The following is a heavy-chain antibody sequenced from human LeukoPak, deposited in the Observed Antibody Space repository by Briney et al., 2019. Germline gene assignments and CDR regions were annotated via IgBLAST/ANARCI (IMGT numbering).Heavy chain of an antibody. Sequence: SETLSLTCAVYGGSFSGYYCNWIRQPPGKGLEWIGEINHSGSTNYNPSLKSRVTISVDTSKNQFSLKLSSVTAADTAVYYCATGAYDILTGYQPPHWGQGTLVTVSS. J-gene: IGHJ4*02. CDR1: GGSFSGYY. V-gene: IGHV4-34*01. D-gene: IGHD3-9*01. CDR3: ATGAYDILTGYQPPH. CDR2: INHSGST.